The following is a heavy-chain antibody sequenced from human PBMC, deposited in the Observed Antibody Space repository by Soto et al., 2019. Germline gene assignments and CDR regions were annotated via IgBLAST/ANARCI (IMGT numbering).Heavy chain of an antibody. CDR2: IWHDGSNE. J-gene: IGHJ4*02. CDR1: GFTFSDYG. V-gene: IGHV3-33*01. Sequence: QVQVVESGGGVVQPGRSLRLSCAASGFTFSDYGIHWVRQAPGKGLEWVALIWHDGSNEYYADSVKGRFTISRDNSKHKAYLQMNSLGVEDTAVYYCSAINYYIFPGFFSDYWGQGTLVTVSA. D-gene: IGHD3-9*01. CDR3: SAINYYIFPGFFSDY.